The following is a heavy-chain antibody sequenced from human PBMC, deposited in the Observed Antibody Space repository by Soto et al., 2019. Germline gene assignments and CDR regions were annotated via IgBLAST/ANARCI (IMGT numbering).Heavy chain of an antibody. V-gene: IGHV3-30-3*01. CDR2: ISYDGSNK. J-gene: IGHJ6*02. Sequence: QVQLVESGGGVVQPGRSLRLSCAASGFTFSSYAMHWVRQAPGKGLEWVAVISYDGSNKYYADSVKGRFTISRDNSKNTLYLQXXSXRXXDTAVYYCARDGEDIVLVPAAMHLGSDYYYYGMDVWGQGTTVTVSS. CDR1: GFTFSSYA. D-gene: IGHD2-2*01. CDR3: ARDGEDIVLVPAAMHLGSDYYYYGMDV.